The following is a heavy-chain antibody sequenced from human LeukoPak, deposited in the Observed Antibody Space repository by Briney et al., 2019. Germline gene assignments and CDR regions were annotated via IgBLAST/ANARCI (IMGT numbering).Heavy chain of an antibody. CDR1: GFTFSSYA. CDR3: ARSVAGHEGPFDY. Sequence: GGSLRLSCAASGFTFSSYAMSWVRQAPGKGLEWVSAISGSDSSTHYADSVKGRFTISRDNSKNTLYLQMNCLRAEDTAVYYCARSVAGHEGPFDYWGQGTLVTVSS. D-gene: IGHD6-19*01. J-gene: IGHJ4*02. V-gene: IGHV3-23*01. CDR2: ISGSDSST.